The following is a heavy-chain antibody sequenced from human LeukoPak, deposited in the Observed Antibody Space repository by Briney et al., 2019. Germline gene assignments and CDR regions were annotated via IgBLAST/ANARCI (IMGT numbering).Heavy chain of an antibody. CDR3: ARGDGGETTNGGYYFNY. J-gene: IGHJ4*02. D-gene: IGHD2-8*01. CDR1: GFTFSSYA. V-gene: IGHV3-23*01. CDR2: ISGSGGST. Sequence: GGSLRLSCAASGFTFSSYAMSWVRQAPGKGLEWVSAISGSGGSTYYADSVKGRFTISRDNSKNTLYLQMNSLRAEDTAVYYCARGDGGETTNGGYYFNYWGQGTLVTVSS.